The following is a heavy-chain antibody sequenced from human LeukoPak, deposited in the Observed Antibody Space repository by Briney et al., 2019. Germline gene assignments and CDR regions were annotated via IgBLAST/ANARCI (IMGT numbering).Heavy chain of an antibody. J-gene: IGHJ6*02. V-gene: IGHV3-66*01. D-gene: IGHD2-8*01. CDR3: ARGMVDSYGMDV. Sequence: GGSLRLSCAASGFTFDDYGMSWVRQAPGKGLEWVSVIYSDGSTYYANSVRGRFTISRDNSKNTLYLQMNSLRAEDTAVYYCARGMVDSYGMDVWGQGTTVTVSS. CDR1: GFTFDDYG. CDR2: IYSDGST.